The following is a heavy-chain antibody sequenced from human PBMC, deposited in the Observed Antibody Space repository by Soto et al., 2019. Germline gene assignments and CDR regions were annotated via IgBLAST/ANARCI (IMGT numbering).Heavy chain of an antibody. CDR2: ITTTGDTL. J-gene: IGHJ4*02. Sequence: GGSLRLSCAASGFTFIDFAMNWVRQTPGKRLEWVSIITTTGDTLYYADSVKGRFTISRDNSKNMLYLQMNNLRVDDTAIYFCAKVPEYRDGSSFYYFDSWGQGAPVTVSS. CDR3: AKVPEYRDGSSFYYFDS. V-gene: IGHV3-23*01. D-gene: IGHD6-6*01. CDR1: GFTFIDFA.